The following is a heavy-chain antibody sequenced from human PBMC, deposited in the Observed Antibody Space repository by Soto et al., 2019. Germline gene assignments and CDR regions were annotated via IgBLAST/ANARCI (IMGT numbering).Heavy chain of an antibody. Sequence: GGSLRLSCAASGFTFSSYWMSWVHQAPGKGLEWVANIKQDGSEKYYVDSVKGRFTISRDNAKNSLYLQMNSLRAEDTAVYYCARVGVLGSGSYYPLYYYYMDVWGKGTTVTVSS. CDR1: GFTFSSYW. CDR2: IKQDGSEK. D-gene: IGHD3-10*02. CDR3: ARVGVLGSGSYYPLYYYYMDV. J-gene: IGHJ6*03. V-gene: IGHV3-7*01.